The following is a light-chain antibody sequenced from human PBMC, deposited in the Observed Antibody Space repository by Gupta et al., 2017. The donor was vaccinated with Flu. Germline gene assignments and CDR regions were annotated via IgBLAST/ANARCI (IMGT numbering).Light chain of an antibody. CDR3: GTWDNRLSAAV. CDR1: SSNIGNNY. CDR2: DNN. Sequence: QSVLTQPPSVSAAPGQKVTISCSGSSSNIGNNYVSWYQQLPGTTPKLLIYDNNKRPSGIPDRFSGSKSGTSATLGITGLQTGDEADYYGGTWDNRLSAAVFGGGTQLTVL. V-gene: IGLV1-51*01. J-gene: IGLJ7*01.